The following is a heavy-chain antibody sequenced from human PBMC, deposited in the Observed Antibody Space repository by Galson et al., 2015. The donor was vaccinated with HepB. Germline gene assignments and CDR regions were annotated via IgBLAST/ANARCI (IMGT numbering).Heavy chain of an antibody. CDR3: ARLSLYGDDAFDL. Sequence: SVKVSCKASGYSFSSYGISWVRQAPGQGLEWLGWSSAYRDKANYAQIVQGRVTMTRDTSISTAYMELGRLRSDDTAVYYCARLSLYGDDAFDLWGQGTTVTVSS. V-gene: IGHV1-18*04. CDR2: SSAYRDKA. CDR1: GYSFSSYG. J-gene: IGHJ3*01. D-gene: IGHD4-17*01.